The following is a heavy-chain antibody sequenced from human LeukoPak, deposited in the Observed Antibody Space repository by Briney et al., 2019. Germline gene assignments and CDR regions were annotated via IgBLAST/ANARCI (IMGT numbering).Heavy chain of an antibody. CDR1: GFNFSSYS. D-gene: IGHD5-18*01. J-gene: IGHJ4*02. CDR3: ARDRRGYSYGFDH. Sequence: GGSLRLSCAASGFNFSSYSMNWVRQAPGKGLEWVSSISSSSSYIYYADSVKGRFTISRDNAKNSLYLQMNSLRADDTAVYYFARDRRGYSYGFDHWGQGTLVTVSS. V-gene: IGHV3-21*01. CDR2: ISSSSSYI.